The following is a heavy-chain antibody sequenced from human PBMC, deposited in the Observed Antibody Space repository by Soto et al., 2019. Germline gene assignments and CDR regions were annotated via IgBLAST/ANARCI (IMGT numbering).Heavy chain of an antibody. CDR3: VKGGWLDF. J-gene: IGHJ5*01. CDR1: GFTFNTFE. Sequence: EVQLLESGGGLVQPGGSLRLSCAAPGFTFNTFEMSWVRQAPGRGLEWVSFISDDSSRTYYADAVKGRFTISRDNSKYTLYLQMNSLTAEDTAVYACVKGGWLDFWGQGTLVTVSS. V-gene: IGHV3-23*01. CDR2: ISDDSSRT. D-gene: IGHD3-16*01.